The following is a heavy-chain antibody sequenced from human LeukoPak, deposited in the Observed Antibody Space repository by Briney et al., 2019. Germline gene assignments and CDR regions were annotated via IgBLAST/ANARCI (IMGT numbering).Heavy chain of an antibody. D-gene: IGHD2-8*01. V-gene: IGHV1-46*01. Sequence: ASVKVSCKASGYTFTGYYMHWVRQAPGQGLEWMGIINPSGGSTSYAQKFQGRVTMTRDMSTSTVYMELSSLRSEDTAVYYCARDGCTNGVCPNFDYWGQGTLVTVSS. J-gene: IGHJ4*02. CDR1: GYTFTGYY. CDR2: INPSGGST. CDR3: ARDGCTNGVCPNFDY.